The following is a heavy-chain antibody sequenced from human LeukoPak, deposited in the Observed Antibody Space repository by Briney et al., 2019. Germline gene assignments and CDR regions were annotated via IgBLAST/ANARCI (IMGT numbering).Heavy chain of an antibody. CDR3: ARGRNPRIYYGSGSMIRWFDP. D-gene: IGHD3-10*01. CDR2: ISAYNGNT. J-gene: IGHJ5*02. CDR1: GYTFAGHG. V-gene: IGHV1-18*01. Sequence: ASVKVSCKASGYTFAGHGISWVRQAPGQGLEWMGWISAYNGNTNYAQKLQGRVTMTTDTSTSIAYMELRSLRSDDTAVYYCARGRNPRIYYGSGSMIRWFDPWGQGTLVTVSS.